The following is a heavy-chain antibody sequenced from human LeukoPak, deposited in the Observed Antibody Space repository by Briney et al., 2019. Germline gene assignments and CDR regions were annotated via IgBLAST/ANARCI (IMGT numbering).Heavy chain of an antibody. CDR3: ARRYCSSTFCHGAFDI. V-gene: IGHV5-51*01. J-gene: IGHJ3*02. CDR2: IAPGDSDT. CDR1: GYTFTTYW. Sequence: GESLKISCKGSGYTFTTYWIGWVRQMPGEGLEWMGIIAPGDSDTRYSPSFQGQVTISADKSIRTAYLQWSSLKASDTAMYYCARRYCSSTFCHGAFDIWGQGTMVTVSS. D-gene: IGHD2-2*01.